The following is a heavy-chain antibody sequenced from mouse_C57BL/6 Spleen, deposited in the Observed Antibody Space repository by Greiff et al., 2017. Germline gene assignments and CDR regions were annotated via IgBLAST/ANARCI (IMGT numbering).Heavy chain of an antibody. CDR2: IYPGSGNT. Sequence: VQLQQSGPELVKPGASVKISCKASGYSFTSYYIHWVKQRPGQGLEWIGWIYPGSGNTKYNEKFKGKATLTADTSSSTAYMQLSSLTSEDSAVDYWARGATVVAHDYWGQGTTLTVSS. D-gene: IGHD1-1*01. CDR1: GYSFTSYY. V-gene: IGHV1-66*01. CDR3: ARGATVVAHDY. J-gene: IGHJ2*01.